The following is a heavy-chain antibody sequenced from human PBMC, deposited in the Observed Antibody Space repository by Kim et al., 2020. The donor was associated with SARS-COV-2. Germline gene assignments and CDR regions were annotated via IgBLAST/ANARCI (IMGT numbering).Heavy chain of an antibody. J-gene: IGHJ4*02. Sequence: SETLSLTCTVSGGSISSSSYYWGWIRQPPGKGLEWIGSIYYSGSTYYNPSLKSRVTISVDTSKNQFSLKLSSVTAADTAVYYCARTIGSIAARQDYWGQGTLVTVSS. CDR3: ARTIGSIAARQDY. D-gene: IGHD6-6*01. V-gene: IGHV4-39*01. CDR1: GGSISSSSYY. CDR2: IYYSGST.